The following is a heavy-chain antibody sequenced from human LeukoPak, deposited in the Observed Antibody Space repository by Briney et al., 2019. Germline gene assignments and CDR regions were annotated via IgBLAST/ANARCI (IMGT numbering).Heavy chain of an antibody. CDR1: GYSISSGYY. J-gene: IGHJ4*02. D-gene: IGHD5-24*01. CDR2: IYHSGST. CDR3: ARALGRDGYNGGKGNFDY. Sequence: SGTLSLTCTVSGYSISSGYYWGWIRQPPGKGLEWIGSIYHSGSTYYNPSLKSRVTISVDTSKNQFSLKLSSVTAADTAVYYCARALGRDGYNGGKGNFDYWGQGTLVTVSS. V-gene: IGHV4-38-2*02.